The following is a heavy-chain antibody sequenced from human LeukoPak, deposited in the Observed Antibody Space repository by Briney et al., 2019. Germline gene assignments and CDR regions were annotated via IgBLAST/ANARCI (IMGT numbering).Heavy chain of an antibody. V-gene: IGHV7-4-1*02. CDR2: INTNTGNL. CDR1: GYTFTSYA. D-gene: IGHD6-19*01. Sequence: GASVKVSCKASGYTFTSYAMNWVRQAPGQGLEWMGWINTNTGNLTYAQGSTGRFVFSLDTSVSTAYLQISSLKAEDTAVYYCASNTGYSSGWYLYYYYYYYMDVWGKGTTVTVSS. CDR3: ASNTGYSSGWYLYYYYYYYMDV. J-gene: IGHJ6*03.